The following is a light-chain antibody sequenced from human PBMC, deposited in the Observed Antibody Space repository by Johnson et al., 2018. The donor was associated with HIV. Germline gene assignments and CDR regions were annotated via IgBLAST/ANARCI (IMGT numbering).Light chain of an antibody. CDR2: DNN. V-gene: IGLV1-51*01. CDR3: GTWDSSLRPYV. J-gene: IGLJ1*01. CDR1: SSNIGNNY. Sequence: QSVLTQPPSVSAAPGQKVTISCSGSSSNIGNNYVSWYQQFPGTAPKLLIYDNNKRPSGIPDRFSGSKSGTSATLGITGLPTGDEADYYCGTWDSSLRPYVFGTGTKVTVL.